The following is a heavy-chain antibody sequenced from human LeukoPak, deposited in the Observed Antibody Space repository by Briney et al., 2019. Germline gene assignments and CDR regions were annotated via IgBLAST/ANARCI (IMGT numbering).Heavy chain of an antibody. CDR1: GYSITELS. CDR2: FDPEEGET. Sequence: ASVKVSCKVSGYSITELSTHWVRQAPGKGLEWMGGFDPEEGETIYAQKFQGRVTMTEDTSTDTAYMELSSLRSEDTAVYYCATDRLRTMVRGVLRSLEGFDPWGQGTLVTVSS. CDR3: ATDRLRTMVRGVLRSLEGFDP. V-gene: IGHV1-24*01. D-gene: IGHD3-10*01. J-gene: IGHJ5*02.